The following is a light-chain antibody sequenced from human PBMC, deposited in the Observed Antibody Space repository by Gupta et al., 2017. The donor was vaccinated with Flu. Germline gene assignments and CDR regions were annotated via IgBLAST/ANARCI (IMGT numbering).Light chain of an antibody. Sequence: QSALPQPPSASGSPGPSVTISCTGTSSDVGGYNYVSWYQQHPGKAPKYIIYEVSKRPSGVPDRFSGSKSGNTASLTVSGLQAEDEADYYCSSYAGSNNFVFGTGTKVTVL. CDR1: SSDVGGYNY. CDR2: EVS. J-gene: IGLJ1*01. V-gene: IGLV2-8*01. CDR3: SSYAGSNNFV.